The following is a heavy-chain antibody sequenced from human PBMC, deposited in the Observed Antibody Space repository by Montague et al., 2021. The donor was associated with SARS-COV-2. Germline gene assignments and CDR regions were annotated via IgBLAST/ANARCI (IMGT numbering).Heavy chain of an antibody. CDR1: GDSISSTVYY. V-gene: IGHV4-39*07. D-gene: IGHD3-10*01. J-gene: IGHJ4*02. CDR3: VRVAWFGELSLADY. CDR2: IYHTGIT. Sequence: SETLSLNCTVAGDSISSTVYYWGWMRQPPGKRLEWIGTIYHTGITHYNPSLKSRVTLSVDTSKNQLSLNVTSVTAADTAVYFCVRVAWFGELSLADYWGQGTLVAVSS.